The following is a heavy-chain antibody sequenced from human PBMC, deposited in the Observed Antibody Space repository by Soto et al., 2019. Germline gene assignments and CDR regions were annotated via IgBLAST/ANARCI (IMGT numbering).Heavy chain of an antibody. D-gene: IGHD2-2*01. CDR3: ARRVASPSSPRNWYFDL. J-gene: IGHJ2*01. CDR1: GLMFSNSS. Sequence: EVQLVESGGGLVKPGGSLRLSCAASGLMFSNSSMNWVRQAPGKGLEWVSSISSSSSHIYYIASVRGRFTISRDNAKNSLFLQMDNLRAEDTAVYYCARRVASPSSPRNWYFDLWGRGTLVTVSS. CDR2: ISSSSSHI. V-gene: IGHV3-21*01.